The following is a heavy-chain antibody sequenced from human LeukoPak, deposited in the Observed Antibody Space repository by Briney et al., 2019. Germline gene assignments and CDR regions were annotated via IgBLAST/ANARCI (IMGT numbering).Heavy chain of an antibody. CDR1: GYTFTSYD. D-gene: IGHD3-10*01. CDR2: MNSNSGNT. J-gene: IGHJ4*02. V-gene: IGHV1-8*01. CDR3: ARARRRSGSYYRGFDY. Sequence: ASVKVSCKASGYTFTSYDINWVRQATGQGLEWMGWMNSNSGNTGCTQKFQGRVTMTRNTSISTAYMELSSLRSEDTAVYYCARARRRSGSYYRGFDYWGQGTLVTVSS.